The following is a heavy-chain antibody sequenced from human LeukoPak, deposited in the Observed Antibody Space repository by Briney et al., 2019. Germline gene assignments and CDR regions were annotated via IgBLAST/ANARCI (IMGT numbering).Heavy chain of an antibody. D-gene: IGHD3-22*01. CDR2: INPNSGGT. CDR1: GYTFTSYG. V-gene: IGHV1-2*02. Sequence: ASVKVSCKASGYTFTSYGISWVRQAPGQGLEWMGWINPNSGGTNYAQKFQGRVTMTRDTSISTAYMELSRLRSDDTAVYYCARDYYDSGGYYSPLGYWGQGTLVTVSS. CDR3: ARDYYDSGGYYSPLGY. J-gene: IGHJ4*02.